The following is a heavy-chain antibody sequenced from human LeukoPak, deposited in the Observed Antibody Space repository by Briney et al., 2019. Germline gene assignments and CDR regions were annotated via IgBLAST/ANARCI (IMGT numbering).Heavy chain of an antibody. Sequence: SETLSLTCTVSGYSISSGYYCGWIRQPPGKGLEWTGSIDHSGSTYYNPSLKSRITISVDTSKSQFSLKLSSVTAADTAVYYCARDSALAQAVMFDYWGQGTLVTVSS. D-gene: IGHD6-19*01. CDR1: GYSISSGYY. V-gene: IGHV4-38-2*02. CDR2: IDHSGST. CDR3: ARDSALAQAVMFDY. J-gene: IGHJ4*02.